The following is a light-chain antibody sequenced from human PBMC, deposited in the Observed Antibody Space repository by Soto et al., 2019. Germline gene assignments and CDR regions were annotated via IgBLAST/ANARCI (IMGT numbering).Light chain of an antibody. Sequence: ETVLTQPPATLSLSPGESATLSCRASQSVSTYLAWYQQKPGQAPRLLISGASSRATGIPDRFSGSGSGTDFTLTISRLEPEDFALYYCQQYVTSAITFGQGTRLEIK. V-gene: IGKV3-20*01. CDR3: QQYVTSAIT. CDR2: GAS. CDR1: QSVSTY. J-gene: IGKJ5*01.